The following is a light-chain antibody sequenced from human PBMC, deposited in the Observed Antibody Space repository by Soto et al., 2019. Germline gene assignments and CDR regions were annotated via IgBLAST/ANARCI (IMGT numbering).Light chain of an antibody. CDR3: QQRNIWPPVT. CDR2: GAF. V-gene: IGKV3-11*01. CDR1: PSVTNF. J-gene: IGKJ5*01. Sequence: EIVLTQSPATLSLSPGGRATLSCRASPSVTNFLAWYQQKPGQAPRLLIYGAFNRATGIPARFSGSGSGTDFTLIISSLEPEDFAVYYCQQRNIWPPVTFGQGTRLEIK.